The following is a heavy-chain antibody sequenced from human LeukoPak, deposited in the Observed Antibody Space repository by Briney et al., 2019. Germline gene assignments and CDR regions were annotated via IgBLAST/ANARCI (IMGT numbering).Heavy chain of an antibody. J-gene: IGHJ4*02. CDR3: ARGTLVRLHERGHYFDY. V-gene: IGHV1-18*01. D-gene: IGHD5-18*01. Sequence: VASVKVSCKASGYTFTSYGISWVRQAPGQGLEWMGWISAYNGNTNYAQKLQGRVTMTTDTSTSTAYMELRSLRSDDTAVYYCARGTLVRLHERGHYFDYWGQGTLVTVSS. CDR1: GYTFTSYG. CDR2: ISAYNGNT.